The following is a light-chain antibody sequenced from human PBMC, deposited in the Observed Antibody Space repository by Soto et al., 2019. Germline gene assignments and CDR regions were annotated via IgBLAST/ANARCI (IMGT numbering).Light chain of an antibody. V-gene: IGLV1-47*01. Sequence: QSVLTQPPSASGTPGQRVTISCSGSSSNIGSNYVYWYQQLPGTAPKLLIYRNNQRPSGVPDRFSGSKSGTSASLAISGLRSEDVADNYCAPWDYSLIGVSVFVTGTMAPS. J-gene: IGLJ1*01. CDR3: APWDYSLIGVSV. CDR1: SSNIGSNY. CDR2: RNN.